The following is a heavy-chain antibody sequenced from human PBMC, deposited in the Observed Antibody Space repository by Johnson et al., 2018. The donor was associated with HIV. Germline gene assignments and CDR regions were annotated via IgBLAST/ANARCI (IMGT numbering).Heavy chain of an antibody. Sequence: QVQLVEFGGGLVQPGRSLRLSCAASGFTFSDYYMSWIRQAPGKGLEWVSYISSSGSTIYYADSVQGRFTLSRDNSQNTLYLQMNSLRAEDTAVYYCARDAPNFFHSSGVRDDAFDIWGPGTMVTVSS. D-gene: IGHD3-22*01. V-gene: IGHV3-11*04. CDR2: ISSSGSTI. CDR3: ARDAPNFFHSSGVRDDAFDI. J-gene: IGHJ3*02. CDR1: GFTFSDYY.